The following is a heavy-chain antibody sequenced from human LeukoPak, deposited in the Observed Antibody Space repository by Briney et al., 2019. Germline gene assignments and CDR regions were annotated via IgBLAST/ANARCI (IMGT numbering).Heavy chain of an antibody. CDR3: ARRVGFYGSGSLNYFDP. CDR2: IYHSGST. J-gene: IGHJ5*01. Sequence: TSSETLSLTCTVSGYSISNGYYWGWIRQPPGKGLEWIGSIYHSGSTYYNPSLKSRVTISVDTSKNQFSLKLTSVTAADTAVYFCARRVGFYGSGSLNYFDPWGQGILVSVSS. CDR1: GYSISNGYY. D-gene: IGHD3-10*01. V-gene: IGHV4-38-2*02.